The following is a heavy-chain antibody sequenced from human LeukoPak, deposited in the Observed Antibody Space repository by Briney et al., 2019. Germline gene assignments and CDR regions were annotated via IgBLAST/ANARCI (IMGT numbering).Heavy chain of an antibody. D-gene: IGHD3-10*01. CDR3: ARERRTSYYGSGTYYYGMDV. Sequence: PSETLSLTCTVPGGSISSYYWSWIRQPPGKGLEWIGYIYYSGSTNYNPSLKSRVTISVDTSKNQFSLKLSSVTAADTAVYYCARERRTSYYGSGTYYYGMDVWGQGTTVTVSS. CDR1: GGSISSYY. CDR2: IYYSGST. V-gene: IGHV4-59*01. J-gene: IGHJ6*02.